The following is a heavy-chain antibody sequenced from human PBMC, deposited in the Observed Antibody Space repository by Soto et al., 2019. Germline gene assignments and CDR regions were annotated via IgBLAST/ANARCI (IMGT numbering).Heavy chain of an antibody. CDR1: GGSFNGYY. Sequence: SETLSLTCAVHGGSFNGYYWNWIRQPPGKGLEWIGEINHSGSTNYNPSLKSRVTISVDTSKNQFSLKLRSMTAADTAVYYCARPGHRGYSYGRLDYWGQGNLIT. V-gene: IGHV4-34*01. CDR3: ARPGHRGYSYGRLDY. J-gene: IGHJ4*02. D-gene: IGHD5-18*01. CDR2: INHSGST.